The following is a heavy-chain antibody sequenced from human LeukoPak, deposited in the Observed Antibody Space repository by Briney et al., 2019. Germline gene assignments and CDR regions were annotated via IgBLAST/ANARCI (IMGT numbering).Heavy chain of an antibody. CDR3: ARRYSLGYFDL. J-gene: IGHJ2*01. CDR1: GGSFSGYY. Sequence: KASETLSLTCAVCGGSFSGYYWSWIRQPPGKGLEWIGYIYSSGTNYNPSLKSRVSISVDTSKNQFFLKLTSVSAADTAVYYCARRYSLGYFDLWGRGTLVTVSS. CDR2: IYSSGT. V-gene: IGHV4-4*09. D-gene: IGHD2-15*01.